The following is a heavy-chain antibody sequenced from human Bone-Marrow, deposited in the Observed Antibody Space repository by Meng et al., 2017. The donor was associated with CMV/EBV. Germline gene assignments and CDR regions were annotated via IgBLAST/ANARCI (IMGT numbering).Heavy chain of an antibody. Sequence: ASVKVSCKASGYTFTGYYMHWVRQAPGQGLEWMGWINPNSGGTNYAQKFQGRVTMTRDTSISTAYMELSRLRSDDTAVYYCARGPRITICGVVIISSRASGGMDVWGQGTTVTVSS. V-gene: IGHV1-2*02. J-gene: IGHJ6*02. CDR1: GYTFTGYY. CDR3: ARGPRITICGVVIISSRASGGMDV. D-gene: IGHD3-3*01. CDR2: INPNSGGT.